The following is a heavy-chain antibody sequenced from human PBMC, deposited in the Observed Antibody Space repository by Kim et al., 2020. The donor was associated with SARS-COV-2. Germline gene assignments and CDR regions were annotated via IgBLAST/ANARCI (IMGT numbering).Heavy chain of an antibody. D-gene: IGHD3-16*01. V-gene: IGHV3-11*04. J-gene: IGHJ4*02. CDR3: ARAVNYDYVWGRTFDY. Sequence: SVKGRFTISRDNAKNSLYLQMNSLRAEDTAVYYCARAVNYDYVWGRTFDYWGQGTLVTVSS.